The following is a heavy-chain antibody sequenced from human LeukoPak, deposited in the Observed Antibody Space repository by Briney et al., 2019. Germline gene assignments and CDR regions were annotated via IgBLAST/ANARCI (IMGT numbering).Heavy chain of an antibody. CDR2: IYTSGST. D-gene: IGHD2-15*01. CDR1: GGSISSYY. V-gene: IGHV4-4*07. J-gene: IGHJ4*02. CDR3: ARDWDCSGGSCYNDY. Sequence: KPSETLSLTCTVSGGSISSYYWSWIRQPAGKGLEWIGRIYTSGSTNYNPSLESRVTMSVDTSKNQFSLKLSSVTAADTAVYYCARDWDCSGGSCYNDYWGQGTLVTVSS.